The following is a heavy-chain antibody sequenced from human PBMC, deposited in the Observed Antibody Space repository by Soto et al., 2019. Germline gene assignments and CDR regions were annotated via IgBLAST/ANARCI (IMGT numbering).Heavy chain of an antibody. D-gene: IGHD2-21*02. CDR1: GYTFSGFY. Sequence: QVQLVQSGAEVKKPGASVKVSCRTSGYTFSGFYIHWVRQAPGQGLESMGWIYPDSGGTDYAQKFQGRVTMTRDTSISTAYMELSRLRSDDTAVYYCAAESMQVVTSAGDYWGQGTRVTVSS. CDR2: IYPDSGGT. CDR3: AAESMQVVTSAGDY. J-gene: IGHJ4*02. V-gene: IGHV1-2*02.